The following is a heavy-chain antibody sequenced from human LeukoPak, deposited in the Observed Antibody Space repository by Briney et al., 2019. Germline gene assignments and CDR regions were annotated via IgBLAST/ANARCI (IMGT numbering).Heavy chain of an antibody. CDR3: ARGREGSLYHYYYYMDV. D-gene: IGHD3-10*01. J-gene: IGHJ6*03. Sequence: SVKASCKASGGTFSSYAISWVRQAPGQGLEWMGGIIPIFGTANYAQKFQGRVTITADESTSTAYMELSSLRSEDTAVYYCARGREGSLYHYYYYMDVWGKGTTVTISS. CDR2: IIPIFGTA. V-gene: IGHV1-69*01. CDR1: GGTFSSYA.